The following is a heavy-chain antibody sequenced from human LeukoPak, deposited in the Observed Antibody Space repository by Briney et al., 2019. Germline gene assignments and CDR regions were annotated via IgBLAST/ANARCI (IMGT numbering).Heavy chain of an antibody. CDR1: GGTFRSYA. CDR3: ARGIAAAGTGNHFDY. CDR2: IIPILGIA. Sequence: ASVKVSCKASGGTFRSYAISWVRQAPGQGLEWMGRIIPILGIANYAQKFQGRVTITADKSTSTAYMELSSLRSEDTAVYYCARGIAAAGTGNHFDYWGQGTLVTVSS. D-gene: IGHD6-13*01. V-gene: IGHV1-69*04. J-gene: IGHJ4*02.